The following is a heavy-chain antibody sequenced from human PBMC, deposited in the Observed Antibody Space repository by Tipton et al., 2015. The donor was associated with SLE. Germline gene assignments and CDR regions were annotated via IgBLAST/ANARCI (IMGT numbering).Heavy chain of an antibody. CDR1: GFTFSSYA. CDR3: AKPYGRYYDNSGYYFDY. J-gene: IGHJ4*02. CDR2: ISASGGST. D-gene: IGHD3-22*01. Sequence: SLRLSCAASGFTFSSYAMSWVRQAPGKGLEWVSAISASGGSTYYADSVKGRFTISRDNSKNTLYLQMNSLRAEDTAVYYCAKPYGRYYDNSGYYFDYWGQGTLVTISS. V-gene: IGHV3-23*01.